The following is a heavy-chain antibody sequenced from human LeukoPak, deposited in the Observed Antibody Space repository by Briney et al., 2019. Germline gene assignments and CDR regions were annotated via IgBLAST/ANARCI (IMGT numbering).Heavy chain of an antibody. CDR2: ISSSGDST. CDR3: ASPAAMDRIAAAVPYYYYGMDV. J-gene: IGHJ6*02. V-gene: IGHV3-23*01. CDR1: GFTFTNYA. D-gene: IGHD6-13*01. Sequence: PGGSLRLSCAVSGFTFTNYAMSWVRQAPGKGLDWVSAISSSGDSTYYSDSVKGRFTLSRDNAKNSLYLQMNSLRAEDTAVYYCASPAAMDRIAAAVPYYYYGMDVWGQGTTVTVSS.